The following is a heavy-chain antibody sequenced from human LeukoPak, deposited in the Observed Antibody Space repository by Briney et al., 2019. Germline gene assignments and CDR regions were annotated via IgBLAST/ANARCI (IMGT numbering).Heavy chain of an antibody. Sequence: ASVKVSCKASGYTFTSYGISWVRQAPGQGLEWMGWISAYNGNTNYAQKLQGRVTMTTDTSTSTAYMELRSLRSDDTAVYYCARDQDFDFWSGYSPYYYYYYMDVWGKGTTVTVSS. J-gene: IGHJ6*03. CDR3: ARDQDFDFWSGYSPYYYYYYMDV. V-gene: IGHV1-18*01. D-gene: IGHD3-3*01. CDR2: ISAYNGNT. CDR1: GYTFTSYG.